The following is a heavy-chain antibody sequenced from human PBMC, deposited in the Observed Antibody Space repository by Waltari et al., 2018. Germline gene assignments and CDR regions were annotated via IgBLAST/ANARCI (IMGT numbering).Heavy chain of an antibody. CDR3: ARVPDDYGGNSGPYWYFDL. V-gene: IGHV4-59*01. D-gene: IGHD4-17*01. J-gene: IGHJ2*01. CDR1: GGSISSYY. CDR2: IYYSGST. Sequence: QVQLQESGPGLVKPSETLSLTCTVSGGSISSYYWSWIRQPPGKGLEWIGYIYYSGSTNYNPALKSRVTISVDTSKTQFSLKLSSVTAADTAVYYCARVPDDYGGNSGPYWYFDLWGRGTLVTVSS.